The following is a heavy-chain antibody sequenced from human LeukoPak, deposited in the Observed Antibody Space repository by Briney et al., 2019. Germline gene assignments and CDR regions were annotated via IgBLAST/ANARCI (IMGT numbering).Heavy chain of an antibody. Sequence: SDCTMRWVRQAPKKRLEWVSAISGSGGSTYYADSVKGRFTISRDNSKNTLYLQMNSLRAEDTAVYYCARRRMVRDSYFDYWGQGTLVTVSS. J-gene: IGHJ4*02. CDR1: SDCT. CDR2: ISGSGGST. D-gene: IGHD3-10*01. V-gene: IGHV3-23*01. CDR3: ARRRMVRDSYFDY.